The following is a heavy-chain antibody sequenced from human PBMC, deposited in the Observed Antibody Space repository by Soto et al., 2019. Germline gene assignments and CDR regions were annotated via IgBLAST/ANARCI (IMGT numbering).Heavy chain of an antibody. Sequence: GGSLRLSCAASGFTFSSYGMHWVRQAPGKGLEWVAVISYDGSNKYYADSVKGRFTISRDNSKNTLYLQMNSLRAEDTAVYYCAKPGGMGYCSGGSCNFDYWGQGTLVTVSS. CDR3: AKPGGMGYCSGGSCNFDY. J-gene: IGHJ4*02. CDR1: GFTFSSYG. D-gene: IGHD2-15*01. V-gene: IGHV3-30*18. CDR2: ISYDGSNK.